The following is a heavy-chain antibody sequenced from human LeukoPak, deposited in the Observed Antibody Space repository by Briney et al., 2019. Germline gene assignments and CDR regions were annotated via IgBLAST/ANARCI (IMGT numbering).Heavy chain of an antibody. D-gene: IGHD3-22*01. CDR3: ASTSYYDSSGYGGGLNFQH. Sequence: GESLQISCKGSGYSFTSYWIGWVRQLPGKGLEWMRIIYPGDSDTRYSPSFQGQVTISADKSISTAYLQWSSLKASDTAMYYCASTSYYDSSGYGGGLNFQHWGQGTLVTVSS. CDR2: IYPGDSDT. V-gene: IGHV5-51*01. J-gene: IGHJ1*01. CDR1: GYSFTSYW.